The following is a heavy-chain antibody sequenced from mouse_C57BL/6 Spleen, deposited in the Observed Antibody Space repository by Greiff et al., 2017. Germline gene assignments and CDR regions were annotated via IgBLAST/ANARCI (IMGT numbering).Heavy chain of an antibody. CDR1: GYAFSSSW. CDR2: IYPGDGDT. V-gene: IGHV1-82*01. CDR3: AREGTLITTVGFDY. J-gene: IGHJ2*01. D-gene: IGHD1-1*01. Sequence: QVQLQQSGPELVKPGASVKISCKASGYAFSSSWMNWVKQRPGKGLEWIGRIYPGDGDTNYNGKFKGKATLTADKSSSTAYMHLSSLTSADSAVYFCAREGTLITTVGFDYWGQGTTLTVSS.